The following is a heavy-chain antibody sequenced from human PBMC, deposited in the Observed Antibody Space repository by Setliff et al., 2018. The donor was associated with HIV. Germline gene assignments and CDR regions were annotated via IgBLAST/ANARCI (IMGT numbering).Heavy chain of an antibody. Sequence: SETLSLTCTVSGDSISNANFYWTWIRQHPGKGLEWIGYVYYSGSTYYNPSLKSRVTISIDTTKNRFSLKLTSVTAADTAVYFCARDRALRFSRSPSFYYFDSWGQGALVTVSS. J-gene: IGHJ4*02. V-gene: IGHV4-30-4*08. CDR3: ARDRALRFSRSPSFYYFDS. CDR1: GDSISNANFY. D-gene: IGHD3-3*02. CDR2: VYYSGST.